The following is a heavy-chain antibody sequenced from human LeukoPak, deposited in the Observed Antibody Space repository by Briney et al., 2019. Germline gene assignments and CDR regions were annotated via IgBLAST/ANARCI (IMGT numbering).Heavy chain of an antibody. D-gene: IGHD2-21*02. V-gene: IGHV3-30*18. CDR1: GFTFSSYG. CDR3: AKDQCFVTGYYSHMDV. CDR2: ISYDGSNI. J-gene: IGHJ6*03. Sequence: PGGSLRLSCAASGFTFSSYGMHWVRQAPGKGLEWVAVISYDGSNINYAESVKGRFTISRDNSKNTLYLQMNSLRAEDTAVYYCAKDQCFVTGYYSHMDVWGKGTTVTISS.